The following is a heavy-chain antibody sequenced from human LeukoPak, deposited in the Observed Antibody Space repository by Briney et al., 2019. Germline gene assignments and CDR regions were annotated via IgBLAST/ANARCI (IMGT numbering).Heavy chain of an antibody. CDR3: ARLFYGSGSSVLDY. Sequence: GGSLRLSCAASGFTFSIYGMHWVRQAPGKGLEWVAVIWYDGSNKYYADSVKGRFTISRDNSKNTLYLQMNSLRAEDTAVYYCARLFYGSGSSVLDYWGQGTLVTVSS. CDR1: GFTFSIYG. V-gene: IGHV3-33*08. J-gene: IGHJ4*02. D-gene: IGHD3-10*01. CDR2: IWYDGSNK.